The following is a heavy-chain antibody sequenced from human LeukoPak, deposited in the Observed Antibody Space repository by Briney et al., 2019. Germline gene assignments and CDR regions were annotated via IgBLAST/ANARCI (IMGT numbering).Heavy chain of an antibody. CDR2: IFWNDEK. CDR1: GFSLSNARMG. CDR3: AHRMNYDFWSGYTDGGWFDP. D-gene: IGHD3-3*01. J-gene: IGHJ5*02. V-gene: IGHV2-26*01. Sequence: SGPTLVKPTETLTLTCTVSGFSLSNARMGVSWIRQPPGKALEWLAHIFWNDEKSYSTSLKSRLTISKDTSKSQVVLTMTNTDPVDTATYYCAHRMNYDFWSGYTDGGWFDPWGQGTLVTVSS.